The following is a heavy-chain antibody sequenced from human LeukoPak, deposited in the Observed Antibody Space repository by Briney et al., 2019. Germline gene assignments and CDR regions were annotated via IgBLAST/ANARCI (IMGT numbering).Heavy chain of an antibody. J-gene: IGHJ4*02. Sequence: GASVKVSCKASGYTFTGYYMHWVRQAPGQGLEWMGRINPNSGGTNYAQKFQGRVTMTRDTSISAAYMELSRLRSDDTAVYYCATGVTMVRGVIFWGQGTLVTVSS. CDR1: GYTFTGYY. V-gene: IGHV1-2*06. D-gene: IGHD3-10*01. CDR3: ATGVTMVRGVIF. CDR2: INPNSGGT.